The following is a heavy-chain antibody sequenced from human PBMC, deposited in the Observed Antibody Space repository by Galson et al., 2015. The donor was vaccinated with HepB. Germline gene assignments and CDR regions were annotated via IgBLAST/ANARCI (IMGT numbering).Heavy chain of an antibody. V-gene: IGHV1-2*06. J-gene: IGHJ4*02. CDR2: INPNSGDT. Sequence: SVKVSCKASGYTFNGYYMHWVRQAPGQGLEWMGRINPNSGDTSYAQKFQGRVSMTRDSSIGTAYMELTRLRSDDTAVYYCVRGKYYYDSSGYFAYWGQGTLVTISS. D-gene: IGHD3-22*01. CDR1: GYTFNGYY. CDR3: VRGKYYYDSSGYFAY.